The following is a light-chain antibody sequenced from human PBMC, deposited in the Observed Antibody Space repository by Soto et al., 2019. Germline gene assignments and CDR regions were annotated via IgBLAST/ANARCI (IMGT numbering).Light chain of an antibody. V-gene: IGKV3-20*01. J-gene: IGKJ1*01. Sequence: EIVLTQSPDTLSLSPGEGATLSCRASQSVSSNYLAWYQQKAGQAPRLLIYGASTRATGIPDRFSVTGSGTDFTLTISRLEPEDFAVYYCQEYGGSPRTFGQGTKVEIK. CDR1: QSVSSNY. CDR2: GAS. CDR3: QEYGGSPRT.